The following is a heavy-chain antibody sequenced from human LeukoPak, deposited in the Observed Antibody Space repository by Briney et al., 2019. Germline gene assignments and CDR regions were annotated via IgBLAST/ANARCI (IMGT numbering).Heavy chain of an antibody. V-gene: IGHV4-59*01. Sequence: PSETLSLTCTVSGGSISSYYWSWIRQPPGKGLEWIGYIYYSGSTNYNPSLKSRVTISVDTSKNQFSLKLSSVTAADTAVYHCARGSYDILTGYSYYFDYWGQGTLVTVSS. J-gene: IGHJ4*02. D-gene: IGHD3-9*01. CDR1: GGSISSYY. CDR2: IYYSGST. CDR3: ARGSYDILTGYSYYFDY.